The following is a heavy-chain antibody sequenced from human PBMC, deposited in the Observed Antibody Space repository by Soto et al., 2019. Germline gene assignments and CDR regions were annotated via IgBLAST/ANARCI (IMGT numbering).Heavy chain of an antibody. CDR3: ARYRGTDYYYGMDV. J-gene: IGHJ6*02. Sequence: ASVKVSCKASGYTFTSYYMHWVRQAPGQGLEWMGIINPSGGSTSYAQKFQGQVTISADKSISTAYLQWSSLKASDTAMYYCARYRGTDYYYGMDVWGQGTTVTVSS. CDR2: INPSGGST. V-gene: IGHV1-46*01. CDR1: GYTFTSYY.